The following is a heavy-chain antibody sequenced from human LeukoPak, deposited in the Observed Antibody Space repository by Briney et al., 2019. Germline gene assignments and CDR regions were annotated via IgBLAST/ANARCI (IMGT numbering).Heavy chain of an antibody. J-gene: IGHJ4*02. CDR3: ARGAIAAAPPYFDY. CDR2: IYPGDSDT. Sequence: GESLKISCKGSGYSFTSYWIGWVRQMPGKGLEWMGIIYPGDSDTRYSPSFQGQVTISADKSISTAYLQWSSLKASDTAMYYCARGAIAAAPPYFDYWAREPWSPSPQ. CDR1: GYSFTSYW. D-gene: IGHD6-13*01. V-gene: IGHV5-51*01.